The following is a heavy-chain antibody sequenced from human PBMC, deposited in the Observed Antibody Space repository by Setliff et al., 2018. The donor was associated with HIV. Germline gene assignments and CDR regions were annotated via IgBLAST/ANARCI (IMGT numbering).Heavy chain of an antibody. J-gene: IGHJ6*02. Sequence: GGSLRLSCAASGFTFSDYYMSWIRQAPGKGLEWVSYISSSGSYTNYADSVKGRFTISRDNAKNSLYLQMSSLRADDTAVYYCVRDDPPREDSSSPVLFYSGMDVWGHGTPVTVSS. CDR1: GFTFSDYY. CDR2: ISSSGSYT. CDR3: VRDDPPREDSSSPVLFYSGMDV. D-gene: IGHD6-6*01. V-gene: IGHV3-11*05.